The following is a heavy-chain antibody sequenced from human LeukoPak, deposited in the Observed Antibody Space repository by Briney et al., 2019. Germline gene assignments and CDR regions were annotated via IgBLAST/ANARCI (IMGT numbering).Heavy chain of an antibody. CDR1: GGSFSGYY. D-gene: IGHD5-18*01. Sequence: SETLSLTCAVYGGSFSGYYWSWIRQPPGKGLEWIGEIIHSGSTNYNPSLKSRVTISVDTSKNQFSLKLSSVTAADTAVYYCARGGIQLWLPYYYYYMDVWGKGTTVTVSS. CDR3: ARGGIQLWLPYYYYYMDV. CDR2: IIHSGST. J-gene: IGHJ6*03. V-gene: IGHV4-34*01.